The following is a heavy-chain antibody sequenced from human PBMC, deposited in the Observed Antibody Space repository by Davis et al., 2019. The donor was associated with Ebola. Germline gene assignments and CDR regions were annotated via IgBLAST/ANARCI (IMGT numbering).Heavy chain of an antibody. J-gene: IGHJ4*02. CDR3: ARDPKYSSRFDY. D-gene: IGHD6-6*01. CDR1: GGSFSDYY. CDR2: INHSGST. V-gene: IGHV4-34*01. Sequence: PGGSLRLSCAVYGGSFSDYYWTWVRQSPGKGLEWIGEINHSGSTNYNPSLMSRVTISLDTSKNQFSLKLSSVTAADTAVYYCARDPKYSSRFDYWGQGTLVTVSS.